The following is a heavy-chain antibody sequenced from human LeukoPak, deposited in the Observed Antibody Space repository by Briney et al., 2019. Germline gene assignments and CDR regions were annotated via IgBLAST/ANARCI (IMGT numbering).Heavy chain of an antibody. V-gene: IGHV1-24*01. CDR2: FDPEDGET. CDR3: ATGIPRYYYYGMDV. Sequence: ASVKVSCKVSGYTLTELSMHWVRQAPGKGLEWMGGFDPEDGETIYAQTFQGRVTMTEDTSTDTAYMELSSLRSEDTAVYYCATGIPRYYYYGMDVWGQGTPVTVSS. CDR1: GYTLTELS. J-gene: IGHJ6*02. D-gene: IGHD3-3*01.